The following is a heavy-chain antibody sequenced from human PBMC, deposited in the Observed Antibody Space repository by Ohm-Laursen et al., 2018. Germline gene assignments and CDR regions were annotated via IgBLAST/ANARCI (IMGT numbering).Heavy chain of an antibody. D-gene: IGHD4-17*01. J-gene: IGHJ6*02. CDR3: ARDRKNGDSGYGMDV. V-gene: IGHV3-48*01. CDR1: GFTFSSYH. CDR2: ISSASTTI. Sequence: SLRLSCAASGFTFSSYHINWVRQAPGKGLEWVSFISSASTTIYYADSVKGRFIISRDNAKNTVYMQMDSLRAEDRAVYYCARDRKNGDSGYGMDVWGHGTTVTVSS.